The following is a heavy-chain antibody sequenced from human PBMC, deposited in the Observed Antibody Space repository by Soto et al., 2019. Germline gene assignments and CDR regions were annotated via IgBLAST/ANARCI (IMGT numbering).Heavy chain of an antibody. J-gene: IGHJ4*02. Sequence: PGGSLRLSCAASGFTFSSYGMHWVRQAPGKGLEWVAVIWYDGSNKYYADSVKGRFTISRDNSKNTLYLQMNSLRAEDTAVYYCARSLRGDYGDYHGGIDYWGQGTLVTVSS. CDR3: ARSLRGDYGDYHGGIDY. D-gene: IGHD4-17*01. CDR1: GFTFSSYG. V-gene: IGHV3-33*01. CDR2: IWYDGSNK.